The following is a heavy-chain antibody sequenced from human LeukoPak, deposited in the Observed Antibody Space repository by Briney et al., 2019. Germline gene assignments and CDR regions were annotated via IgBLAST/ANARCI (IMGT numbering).Heavy chain of an antibody. CDR3: AKVYGSGSYTYYYYYYMDV. V-gene: IGHV3-30*02. D-gene: IGHD3-10*01. J-gene: IGHJ6*03. CDR2: IWYDGSNK. Sequence: GGSLRLSCAASGFTFSSYGMHWVRQAPGKGLEWVAFIWYDGSNKYYADSVKGRFTISRDNSKNTLYLQMNSLRAEDTAVYYCAKVYGSGSYTYYYYYYMDVWGKGTTVTISS. CDR1: GFTFSSYG.